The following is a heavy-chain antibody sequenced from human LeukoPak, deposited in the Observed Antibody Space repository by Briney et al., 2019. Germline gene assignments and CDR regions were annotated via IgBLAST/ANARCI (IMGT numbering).Heavy chain of an antibody. V-gene: IGHV3-72*01. J-gene: IGHJ3*02. CDR1: GFTFSDHY. CDR3: ARGSRVSAFDI. CDR2: TRNKANSYTT. Sequence: GGSLRLSCAASGFTFSDHYMDWVRQAPGKGLEWVGRTRNKANSYTTEYAASVKGRFTISRDDSKNSLYLQMNSLKTEDTAVYYCARGSRVSAFDIWGQGTMVTVPS. D-gene: IGHD2-15*01.